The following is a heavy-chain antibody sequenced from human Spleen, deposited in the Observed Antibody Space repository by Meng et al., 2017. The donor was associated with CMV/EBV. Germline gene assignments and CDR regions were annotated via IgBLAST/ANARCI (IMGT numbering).Heavy chain of an antibody. D-gene: IGHD4-17*01. CDR1: GYTFTTYY. Sequence: QVQLMQSGAEVKKPGASVKVSCKASGYTFTTYYIHWVRQAPGQGLEWMGLINPSGVITTYAQKFQGRVTVPADTFTNTAYMEMRSLRSDDSAMYYCARAGAAVTTHFDFWGQGTLVTVSS. J-gene: IGHJ4*02. CDR2: INPSGVIT. CDR3: ARAGAAVTTHFDF. V-gene: IGHV1-46*01.